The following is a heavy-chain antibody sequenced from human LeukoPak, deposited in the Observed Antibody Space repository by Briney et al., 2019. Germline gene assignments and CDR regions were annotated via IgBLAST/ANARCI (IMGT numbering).Heavy chain of an antibody. V-gene: IGHV3-74*01. Sequence: PGGSLRLSCAASGFTFSSYWMHWGRQAPGKGLVWVSRIKRDGSSTSSADSVKGRFTISRDNAKNTLYLQMNSLRVEDTAVYYCAREDYDDNGWYFDLWGRGTLVTVSS. J-gene: IGHJ2*01. CDR3: AREDYDDNGWYFDL. CDR1: GFTFSSYW. D-gene: IGHD4-17*01. CDR2: IKRDGSST.